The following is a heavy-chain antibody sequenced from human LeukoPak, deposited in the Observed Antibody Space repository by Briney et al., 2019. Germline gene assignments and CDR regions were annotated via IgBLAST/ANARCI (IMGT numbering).Heavy chain of an antibody. CDR3: ARPAHEGIAAAGPFDY. CDR1: GYSFTSYW. CDR2: IYPGDSDT. D-gene: IGHD6-13*01. J-gene: IGHJ4*02. Sequence: GESLKISCKGSGYSFTSYWIGWVRQMPGKGLEWMGVIYPGDSDTRYSPSFQGQVTISADKSMGTAYLQWSSLKAPDTAMYYCARPAHEGIAAAGPFDYWGQGTLVTVSS. V-gene: IGHV5-51*01.